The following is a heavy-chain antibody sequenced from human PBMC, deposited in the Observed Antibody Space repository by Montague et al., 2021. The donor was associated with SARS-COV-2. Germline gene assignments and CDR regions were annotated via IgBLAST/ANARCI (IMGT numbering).Heavy chain of an antibody. CDR2: ANHSGST. J-gene: IGHJ5*02. CDR1: GGSFSNYY. D-gene: IGHD4-17*01. Sequence: SETLSLTCAVYGGSFSNYYWSWIRQPPGKGLEWIGEANHSGSTNYNPSLKSRVTISVDTSKNQFSLKLSSVTAADTAVYYCASGGTVTTFFAPKRTRRYNWFDPWGQGTLVTVSS. V-gene: IGHV4-34*01. CDR3: ASGGTVTTFFAPKRTRRYNWFDP.